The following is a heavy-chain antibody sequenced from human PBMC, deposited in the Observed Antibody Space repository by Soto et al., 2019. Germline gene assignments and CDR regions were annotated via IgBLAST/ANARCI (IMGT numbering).Heavy chain of an antibody. V-gene: IGHV1-18*01. CDR2: ISAYNGNT. CDR3: ARTAAFRYSYGIDY. Sequence: APVKVCCKASGYTFTSYGISWVRQAPGQGLEWMGWISAYNGNTNYAQKLQGRVTMTTDTSTSTAYMELGSLRSDDTAVYYCARTAAFRYSYGIDYWGQGTLVTVSS. CDR1: GYTFTSYG. D-gene: IGHD5-18*01. J-gene: IGHJ4*02.